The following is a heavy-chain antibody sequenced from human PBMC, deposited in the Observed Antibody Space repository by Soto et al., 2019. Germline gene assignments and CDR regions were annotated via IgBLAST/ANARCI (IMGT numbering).Heavy chain of an antibody. CDR1: GFTFSSYA. V-gene: IGHV3-23*01. CDR2: ISGSGGST. Sequence: GGSLRLSCAASGFTFSSYAMSWVRQAPGKGLEWVSAISGSGGSTYYADSVKGRFTISRDNSKNTLYLQMNSLRAEDTAVYYCAKVILNYGDYVLDCYFDYWGQGTLVTVSS. D-gene: IGHD4-17*01. CDR3: AKVILNYGDYVLDCYFDY. J-gene: IGHJ4*02.